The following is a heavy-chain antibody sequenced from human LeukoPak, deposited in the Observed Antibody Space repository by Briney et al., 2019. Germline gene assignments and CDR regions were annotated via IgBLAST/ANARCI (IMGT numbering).Heavy chain of an antibody. D-gene: IGHD2-2*01. CDR2: IYYSGST. Sequence: PSETLSLTCTVSGGSISSSSYYWGWIRQPPGKGLEWIGSIYYSGSTYHNPSLKSRVTISVDTSKKQFSLKLSSVTAADTAVYYCARQGYCSSTSCYRFDYWGQGTLVTVSS. V-gene: IGHV4-39*01. CDR3: ARQGYCSSTSCYRFDY. CDR1: GGSISSSSYY. J-gene: IGHJ4*02.